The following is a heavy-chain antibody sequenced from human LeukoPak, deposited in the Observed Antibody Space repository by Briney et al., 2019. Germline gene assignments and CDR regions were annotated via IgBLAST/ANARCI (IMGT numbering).Heavy chain of an antibody. V-gene: IGHV3-9*01. D-gene: IGHD5-12*01. CDR1: GFTFDDFA. J-gene: IGHJ3*02. CDR2: IRWNSGSI. CDR3: AKVPDYDAFDI. Sequence: GGSLRLSCAASGFTFDDFAMRWVRQAPGKGLEWVSCIRWNSGSIGYADSVKGQFTNSRDNAKNSLYLQMNSLRAEGTALYYCAKVPDYDAFDIWGQGTMVTVSS.